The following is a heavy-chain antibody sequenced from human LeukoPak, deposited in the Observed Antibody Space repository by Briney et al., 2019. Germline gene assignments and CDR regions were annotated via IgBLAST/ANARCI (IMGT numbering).Heavy chain of an antibody. D-gene: IGHD2-2*01. J-gene: IGHJ4*02. CDR3: ARATLLYCSSTTCLFDY. Sequence: GASVKVSCKASGYTFTDYYMHWVRQAPGQGFEWMGWINPNDGDTNYAQKFQGRVTMTRDTSISTAHMEVSRLRSDDTAVYYCARATLLYCSSTTCLFDYWGQGTLVTVSS. CDR1: GYTFTDYY. CDR2: INPNDGDT. V-gene: IGHV1-2*02.